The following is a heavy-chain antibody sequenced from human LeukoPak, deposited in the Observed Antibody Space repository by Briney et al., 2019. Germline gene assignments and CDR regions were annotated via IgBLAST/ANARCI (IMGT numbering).Heavy chain of an antibody. V-gene: IGHV4-34*01. CDR2: INHSGST. CDR1: GGSFSDYY. J-gene: IGHJ6*03. D-gene: IGHD3-3*01. CDR3: ARGPTRRFVEWLGYYYMDV. Sequence: SETLSLTCAVYGGSFSDYYWTWVRQPPGKGLEWIGEINHSGSTNYNPSLKSRVTISEDTSSNQFSLKLTSVTAADKAVYYCARGPTRRFVEWLGYYYMDVWGKGTTVTVSS.